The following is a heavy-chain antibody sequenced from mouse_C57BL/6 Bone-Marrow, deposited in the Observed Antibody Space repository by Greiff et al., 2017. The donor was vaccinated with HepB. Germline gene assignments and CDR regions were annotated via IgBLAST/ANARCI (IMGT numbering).Heavy chain of an antibody. CDR2: ISDGGSYT. Sequence: EVQLVESGGDLVKPGGSLKLSCAASGFTFSSYAMSWVRQTPEKRLEWVATISDGGSYTYYPDNVKGRFTISRDNAKNNLYLQMSHLKSEDTAMYYCARVVYYGDYAMDYWGQGTSVTVSS. V-gene: IGHV5-4*01. D-gene: IGHD1-1*01. J-gene: IGHJ4*01. CDR1: GFTFSSYA. CDR3: ARVVYYGDYAMDY.